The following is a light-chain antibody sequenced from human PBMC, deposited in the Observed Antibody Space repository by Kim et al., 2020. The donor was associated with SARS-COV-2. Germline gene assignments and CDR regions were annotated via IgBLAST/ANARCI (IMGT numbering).Light chain of an antibody. V-gene: IGKV1-5*03. CDR3: QQYDSYPWT. CDR1: QSIGSW. CDR2: KVS. J-gene: IGKJ1*01. Sequence: ASVGDRVTITCRASQSIGSWLAWYQQKPGKAPKFLIYKVSNLESGVPSRFSGSRSGTQFTLSISSLQPDDFATYYCQQYDSYPWTFGQGTKVDIK.